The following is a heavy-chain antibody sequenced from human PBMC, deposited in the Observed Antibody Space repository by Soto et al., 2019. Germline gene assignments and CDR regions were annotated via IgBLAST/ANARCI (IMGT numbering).Heavy chain of an antibody. D-gene: IGHD1-1*01. CDR1: GFAFSSYW. CDR3: ARDLSGDATPYFDL. V-gene: IGHV3-74*01. J-gene: IGHJ4*02. CDR2: IYNDGSRT. Sequence: GGSLRLSCAASGFAFSSYWMHWVRQTPGKGPVWVSRIYNDGSRTAYADSVKGRFTISRDNAKNTMYLQMSSLTVEDTAVYYCARDLSGDATPYFDLWGQGTLVTVSS.